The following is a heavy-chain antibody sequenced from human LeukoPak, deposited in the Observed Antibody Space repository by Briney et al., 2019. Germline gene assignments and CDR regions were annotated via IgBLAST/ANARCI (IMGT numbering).Heavy chain of an antibody. D-gene: IGHD1-26*01. J-gene: IGHJ6*02. Sequence: GGSLRLSCAASGFSFSSCAIHWVRQAPGKGLEWVAVISYDGSKNYFADSVKGRFTVSRDNSKNMLYLQMDSLRGEDTAVFYCARGPRIVGAGTITHGMDVWGQGTTVTVSS. CDR1: GFSFSSCA. CDR2: ISYDGSKN. V-gene: IGHV3-30*04. CDR3: ARGPRIVGAGTITHGMDV.